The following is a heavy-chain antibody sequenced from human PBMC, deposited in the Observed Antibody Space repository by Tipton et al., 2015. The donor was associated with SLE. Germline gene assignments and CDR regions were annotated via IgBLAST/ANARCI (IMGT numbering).Heavy chain of an antibody. CDR1: DESFRTYY. CDR2: IKHSGST. Sequence: TLSLTCSMYDESFRTYYWTWIRQPPGKSLEWLGDIKHSGSTNYNPPLKSRVTISVDTSKKQISLKLSSVTAADTAVYYCARGLGTIFGVVTNPWGQGTLVTVSS. D-gene: IGHD3-3*01. CDR3: ARGLGTIFGVVTNP. J-gene: IGHJ5*02. V-gene: IGHV4-34*01.